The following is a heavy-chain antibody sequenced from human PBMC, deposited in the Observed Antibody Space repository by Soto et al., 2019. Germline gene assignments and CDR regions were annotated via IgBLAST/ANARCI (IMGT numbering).Heavy chain of an antibody. CDR2: IIPIFGTA. V-gene: IGHV1-69*13. J-gene: IGHJ6*02. CDR3: ARDYGDFAGYGMDV. D-gene: IGHD4-17*01. CDR1: GGNFSSYA. Sequence: GASVKVSCKASGGNFSSYAISWVRQAPGQGLEWMGGIIPIFGTANYAQKFQGRVTITADESTSTAYMELSSLRSEDTAVYYCARDYGDFAGYGMDVWGQGTTVTVSS.